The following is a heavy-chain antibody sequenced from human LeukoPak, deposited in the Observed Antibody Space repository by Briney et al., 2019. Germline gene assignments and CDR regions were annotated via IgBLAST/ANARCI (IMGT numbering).Heavy chain of an antibody. J-gene: IGHJ4*02. Sequence: PGGSLTLFCAASGFTFKNAWMIWVRQAPGKGVEWLGRIKSNTDGRTIDYAAPVKGRFTISRDDSEKMLFLQMNSLITEDTAVYHCTTDLRWYNIWYAGYWGQGTLVTVSS. CDR1: GFTFKNAW. CDR2: IKSNTDGRTI. CDR3: TTDLRWYNIWYAGY. D-gene: IGHD1-14*01. V-gene: IGHV3-15*01.